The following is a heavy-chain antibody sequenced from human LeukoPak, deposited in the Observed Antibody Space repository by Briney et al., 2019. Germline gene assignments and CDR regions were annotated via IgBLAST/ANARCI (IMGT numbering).Heavy chain of an antibody. D-gene: IGHD4-11*01. V-gene: IGHV3-23*01. CDR2: ITGSGGST. J-gene: IGHJ4*02. Sequence: GGSLRLSCAASGFTFSSYAMSWVRQAPGKGLEWVSAITGSGGSTYYADSVKGRFTISRDNSKNTLYLQMDSLRAEDTALYYCAEEGANTVTSKKYFDFWGQGTLVTVSS. CDR3: AEEGANTVTSKKYFDF. CDR1: GFTFSSYA.